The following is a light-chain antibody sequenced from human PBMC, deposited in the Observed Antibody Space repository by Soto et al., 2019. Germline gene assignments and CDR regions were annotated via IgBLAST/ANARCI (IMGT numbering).Light chain of an antibody. Sequence: HSVRNQPASVYGAPGQSIAISCTGTSSDVGAYDFVSWYQQHPDKAPKLLIYEVSNRPSGVSDRFSGSKSVNTATLTISGLQAEDEADYYCSSHTTSNTRVFGTGTKVPV. CDR1: SSDVGAYDF. CDR3: SSHTTSNTRV. J-gene: IGLJ1*01. CDR2: EVS. V-gene: IGLV2-14*03.